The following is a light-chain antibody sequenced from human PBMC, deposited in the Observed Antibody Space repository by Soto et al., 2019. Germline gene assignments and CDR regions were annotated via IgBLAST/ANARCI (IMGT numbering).Light chain of an antibody. Sequence: VLTQSPRTLSLSPGERATLSCRASQNVNNNFVAWYQQKPGQAPSLLIYGVSDRATGVPDRFSGSGSGTDFTLTISRLEPEDFAVYYCQQHGASITFGGGTGVENK. V-gene: IGKV3-20*01. CDR2: GVS. CDR3: QQHGASIT. J-gene: IGKJ4*01. CDR1: QNVNNNF.